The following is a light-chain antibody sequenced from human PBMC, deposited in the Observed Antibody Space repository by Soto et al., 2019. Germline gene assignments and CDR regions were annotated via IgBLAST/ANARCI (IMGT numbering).Light chain of an antibody. CDR2: NTN. J-gene: IGLJ3*02. CDR1: TGAVTNGHY. V-gene: IGLV7-46*01. Sequence: QTVVTQEPSLTVSPGGTVTLTCGSSTGAVTNGHYPYWLQQKPGQAPRTLIYNTNNKHSWTPARFSGSLLGGKAALTLSGAQPEDEAEYYCLLFYSGPWVFGGGTKLTVL. CDR3: LLFYSGPWV.